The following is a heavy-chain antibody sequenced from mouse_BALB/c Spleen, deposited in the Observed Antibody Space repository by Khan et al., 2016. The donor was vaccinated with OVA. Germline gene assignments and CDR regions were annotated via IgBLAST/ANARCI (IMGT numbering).Heavy chain of an antibody. D-gene: IGHD2-12*01. CDR1: GFTFSSYG. J-gene: IGHJ3*01. V-gene: IGHV5-6*01. Sequence: EVQLVESGGDLVKPGGSLKLSCEASGFTFSSYGMSWVRQTPDKRLEWVATISNGGSYTYYPDSVKGRLTISRDNAKNTLYLQMSSLKSEDTAMYACARHPFTSHGAGFAYWGQGTLVTVSA. CDR3: ARHPFTSHGAGFAY. CDR2: ISNGGSYT.